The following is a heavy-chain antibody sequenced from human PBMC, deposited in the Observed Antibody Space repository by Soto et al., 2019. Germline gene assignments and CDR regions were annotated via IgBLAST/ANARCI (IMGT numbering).Heavy chain of an antibody. D-gene: IGHD3-3*01. CDR1: GFTFSSYG. CDR3: AKARTYYDFWSGYLDY. Sequence: GGSLRLSCAASGFTFSSYGMHWVRQAPGKGLEWVAVISYDGSNKYYADSVKGRFTISRDNSKNTLYLQMNSLRAEDTAVYYCAKARTYYDFWSGYLDYWGQGTLVTVSS. CDR2: ISYDGSNK. J-gene: IGHJ4*02. V-gene: IGHV3-30*18.